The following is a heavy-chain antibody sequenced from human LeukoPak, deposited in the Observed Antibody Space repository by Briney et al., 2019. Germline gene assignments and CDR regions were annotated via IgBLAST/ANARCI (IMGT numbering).Heavy chain of an antibody. J-gene: IGHJ4*02. Sequence: GASVKVSCKASGGTFSSYAISWVRQAPGQGLEWMGRIIPILGIANYAQKFQGRVTMTEDTSTDTAYMELSSLRSEDTAVYYCATAYYGDLLYDYWGQGTLVTVSS. CDR2: IIPILGIA. CDR1: GGTFSSYA. CDR3: ATAYYGDLLYDY. D-gene: IGHD4-17*01. V-gene: IGHV1-69*04.